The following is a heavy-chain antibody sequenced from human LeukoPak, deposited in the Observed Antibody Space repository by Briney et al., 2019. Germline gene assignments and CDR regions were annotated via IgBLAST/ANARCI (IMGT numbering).Heavy chain of an antibody. CDR1: GGSFSGYY. J-gene: IGHJ5*02. CDR3: ARVKTRGRIVVVPAAMFRWFDP. CDR2: INHSGST. V-gene: IGHV4-34*01. Sequence: PSETLSLTCAVYGGSFSGYYWSWIRQPPGKGLEWIGEINHSGSTNYNPSLKSRVTISVDTSKNKFSLKLSSVTAADTAVYYCARVKTRGRIVVVPAAMFRWFDPWGQGALVTVSS. D-gene: IGHD2-2*01.